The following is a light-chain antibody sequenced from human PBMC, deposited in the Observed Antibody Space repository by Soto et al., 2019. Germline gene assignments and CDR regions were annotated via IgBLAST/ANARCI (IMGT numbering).Light chain of an antibody. CDR3: QTWGTGIQV. CDR1: SGHSSYA. Sequence: QPVLTQSPSASASLGASVKLTCTLSSGHSSYAIAWHQQQPEKGPRYLMKLNSDGSHSQGDGIPDRFSGSSSGAERYLTISSLQSEDEAYYYCQTWGTGIQVFGGGTKVTVL. J-gene: IGLJ2*01. CDR2: LNSDGSH. V-gene: IGLV4-69*01.